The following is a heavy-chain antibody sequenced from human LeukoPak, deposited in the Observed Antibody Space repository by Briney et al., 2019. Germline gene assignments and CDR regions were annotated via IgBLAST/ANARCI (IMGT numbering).Heavy chain of an antibody. D-gene: IGHD5-24*01. J-gene: IGHJ3*02. CDR2: IYYSGST. CDR1: GGSISSYY. CDR3: ARGLLDGYTHPAAFDI. Sequence: SETLSLTCTVSGGSISSYYWSWIRQPPGKGLEWIGYIYYSGSTNYNPSLKSRITISVDTSKNQFSLKLSSVTAADTAVYYCARGLLDGYTHPAAFDIWGQGTMVTVSS. V-gene: IGHV4-59*01.